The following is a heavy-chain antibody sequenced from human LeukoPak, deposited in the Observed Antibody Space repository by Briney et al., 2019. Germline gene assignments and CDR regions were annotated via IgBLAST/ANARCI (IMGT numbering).Heavy chain of an antibody. CDR3: ARGPSYGDFFFDY. D-gene: IGHD4-17*01. J-gene: IGHJ4*02. V-gene: IGHV4-30-4*01. CDR1: GGSISSGDYY. Sequence: SQTPSLTCTVSGGSISSGDYYWSWIRQPPGKGLEWIGYIYYSGSTYYNPSLKSRVTISVDTSKNQFSLKLSSVTAADTAVYYCARGPSYGDFFFDYWGQGTLVTVSS. CDR2: IYYSGST.